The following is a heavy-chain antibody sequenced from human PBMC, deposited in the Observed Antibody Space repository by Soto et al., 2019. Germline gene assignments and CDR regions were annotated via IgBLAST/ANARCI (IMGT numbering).Heavy chain of an antibody. CDR3: ARDLGQGNGPFDY. CDR1: GFTFNTYG. Sequence: ESGGGVVQPGRSLRLSCAASGFTFNTYGMHWVRQAPGKGLEWVAVIWHDGGKKYYADSAKGRFTISRDTSKNTLFLQMNSLRAEDTAVYYCARDLGQGNGPFDYWGQGTLVTVSS. V-gene: IGHV3-33*02. J-gene: IGHJ4*02. D-gene: IGHD1-26*01. CDR2: IWHDGGKK.